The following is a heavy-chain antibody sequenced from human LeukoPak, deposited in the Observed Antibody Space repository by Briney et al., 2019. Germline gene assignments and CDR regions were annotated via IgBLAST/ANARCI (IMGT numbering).Heavy chain of an antibody. CDR3: ARDRPGRYCSSTSCYTASPFDP. D-gene: IGHD2-2*02. Sequence: ASVKVSCKASRGTFSSYAISWVRQAPGQGLEWMGGIIPIFGTANYAQKLQGRVTITADESTSTAYMELSSLRSEDTAVYYCARDRPGRYCSSTSCYTASPFDPWGQGTLVTVSS. V-gene: IGHV1-69*13. J-gene: IGHJ5*02. CDR2: IIPIFGTA. CDR1: RGTFSSYA.